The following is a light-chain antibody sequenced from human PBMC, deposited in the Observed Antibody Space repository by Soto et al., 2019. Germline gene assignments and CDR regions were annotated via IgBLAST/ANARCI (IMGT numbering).Light chain of an antibody. Sequence: DIQMSQSPSTLSASVGDRITITCRASQSIDFYLAWYQQQPGKAPKLLIYKASSLQSGVPSRFSGSGSGTEFTLTISNLQPDDFATYYCQQYNSYWTFGHGTKV. CDR3: QQYNSYWT. CDR2: KAS. CDR1: QSIDFY. J-gene: IGKJ1*01. V-gene: IGKV1-5*03.